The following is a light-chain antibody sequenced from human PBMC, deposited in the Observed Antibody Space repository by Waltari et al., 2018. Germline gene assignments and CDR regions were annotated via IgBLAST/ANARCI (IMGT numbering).Light chain of an antibody. CDR2: DTS. V-gene: IGKV3-11*01. J-gene: IGKJ2*01. Sequence: EILLTQSPATLSLSPGERATLSCRASQSVRSYLAWYQQHAGQAPSLLIYDTSNRATDVPARFSGSGSGTDFTLTISSLEPEDFAVYYCQQRSDWPYTFGQGTKLEIK. CDR1: QSVRSY. CDR3: QQRSDWPYT.